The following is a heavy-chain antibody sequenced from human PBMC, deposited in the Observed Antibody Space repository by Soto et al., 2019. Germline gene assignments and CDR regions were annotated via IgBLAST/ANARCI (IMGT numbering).Heavy chain of an antibody. J-gene: IGHJ6*02. Sequence: GGSLRLSCVASGLTVSHNYMAWVRQAPEMGLEWVSILYTEGTTYYADSVKGRFTISRDSSKNTLFLQMDSLRAEDTAVYYCLGPRPSGEISGMDVWGQGTTVTVSS. CDR2: LYTEGTT. V-gene: IGHV3-53*01. CDR3: LGPRPSGEISGMDV. D-gene: IGHD3-16*01. CDR1: GLTVSHNY.